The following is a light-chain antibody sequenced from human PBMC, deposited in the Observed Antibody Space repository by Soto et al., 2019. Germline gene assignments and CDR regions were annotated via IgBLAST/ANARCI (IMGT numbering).Light chain of an antibody. J-gene: IGKJ1*01. CDR2: GAS. Sequence: EIVVTQSTATLSVAPGERATLSCRASQSVSSNLAWYQQKPGQAPRLLIYGASTRATGIPARFSGSGSATEFTLTISSLQSEDFAVYYCHQYNNWPPWTFGQGTKVEIK. CDR1: QSVSSN. CDR3: HQYNNWPPWT. V-gene: IGKV3-15*01.